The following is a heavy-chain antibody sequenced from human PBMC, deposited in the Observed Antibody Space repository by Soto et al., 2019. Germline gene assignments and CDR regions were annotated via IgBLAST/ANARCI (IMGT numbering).Heavy chain of an antibody. Sequence: QVRLVQSGAEVKKPGASVKVSCKASGYTFTSYGISWVRQAPGQGLEWMGWISAYNGNTNYAQKLQVRVTMTTDTSTSTAYMELRSLRSDDTAVYYCARGGRHDSSGYYLPFSGMDVWGQGTTVTVSS. V-gene: IGHV1-18*01. CDR1: GYTFTSYG. CDR2: ISAYNGNT. D-gene: IGHD3-22*01. CDR3: ARGGRHDSSGYYLPFSGMDV. J-gene: IGHJ6*02.